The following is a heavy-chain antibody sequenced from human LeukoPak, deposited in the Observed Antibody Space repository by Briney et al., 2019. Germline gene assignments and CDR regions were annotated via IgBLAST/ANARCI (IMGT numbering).Heavy chain of an antibody. Sequence: SQTLSLTCTVSGGSISSGDYYWSWIRQPPGKGLEWIGYIYYSGSTYYNPPLKSRVTISVDTSKNQFSLKLSSVTAADTAVYYCARLVGATGFDYWGLGTLVTVS. CDR2: IYYSGST. J-gene: IGHJ4*02. CDR1: GGSISSGDYY. D-gene: IGHD1-26*01. V-gene: IGHV4-30-4*01. CDR3: ARLVGATGFDY.